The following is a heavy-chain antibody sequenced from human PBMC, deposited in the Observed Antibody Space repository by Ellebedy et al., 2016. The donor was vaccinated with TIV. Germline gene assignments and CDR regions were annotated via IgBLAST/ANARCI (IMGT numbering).Heavy chain of an antibody. CDR3: ARDREQFDAFDI. Sequence: ASVKVSCKASGYTFTSYDINWVRQATGQGLEWMGWMNPNSGNTGYAQKFQGRVTMTRNTSISTAYMELRSLRSDDTAVYYCARDREQFDAFDIWGQGTMVTVSS. J-gene: IGHJ3*02. CDR2: MNPNSGNT. D-gene: IGHD6-19*01. CDR1: GYTFTSYD. V-gene: IGHV1-8*01.